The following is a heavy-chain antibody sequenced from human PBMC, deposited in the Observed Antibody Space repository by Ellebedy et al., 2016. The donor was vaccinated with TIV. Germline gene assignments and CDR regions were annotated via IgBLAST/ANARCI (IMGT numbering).Heavy chain of an antibody. CDR2: MNPNSGNT. CDR1: GYTFTGYY. Sequence: ASVKVSXXASGYTFTGYYMHWVRQATGQGLEWMGWMNPNSGNTGYAQKFQGRVTMTRNTSISTAYMELSSLRSEDTAVYYCARASSTSDAFDIWGQGTMVTVSS. V-gene: IGHV1-8*02. CDR3: ARASSTSDAFDI. J-gene: IGHJ3*02. D-gene: IGHD2-2*01.